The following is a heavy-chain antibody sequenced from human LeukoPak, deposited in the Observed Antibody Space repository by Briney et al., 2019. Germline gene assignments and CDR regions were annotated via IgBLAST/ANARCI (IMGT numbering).Heavy chain of an antibody. J-gene: IGHJ4*02. Sequence: GGSLRLSCAASGFTFSTYSMNWVRQAPGKGLEWVSSISSSSTYIYYADSVKGRFTVSRDHAKNSLYLQMSSLRAEDTAVYYCARDYRRASGTYDYWGQGTLVTVSS. CDR3: ARDYRRASGTYDY. V-gene: IGHV3-21*01. CDR1: GFTFSTYS. CDR2: ISSSSTYI. D-gene: IGHD1-26*01.